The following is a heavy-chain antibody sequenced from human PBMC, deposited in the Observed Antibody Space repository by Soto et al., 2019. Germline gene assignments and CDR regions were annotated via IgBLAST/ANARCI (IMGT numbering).Heavy chain of an antibody. J-gene: IGHJ3*02. CDR3: ARGYCSGGSCYRNLVVAFDI. Sequence: SETLSLTCTVSGGSISSYYWSWIRQPPGKGLEWIGYIYYSGSTNYNPSLKSRVTISVDTSKNQFSLKLSSVTAADTAVYYCARGYCSGGSCYRNLVVAFDIWGQGTMVTVSS. CDR1: GGSISSYY. V-gene: IGHV4-59*01. CDR2: IYYSGST. D-gene: IGHD2-15*01.